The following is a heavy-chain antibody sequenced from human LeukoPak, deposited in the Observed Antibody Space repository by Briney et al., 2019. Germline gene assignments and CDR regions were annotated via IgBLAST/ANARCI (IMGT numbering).Heavy chain of an antibody. J-gene: IGHJ4*02. V-gene: IGHV3-53*01. Sequence: GGSLRLSCAASGFTVSSNYMSWVRQAPGKGLEWVSVLYSGGGTNYADSVKGRFTISRDNSENTLYLQMNSLTAEDTAIYYCAKATGTLGNWGQGTLVTVSS. CDR2: LYSGGGT. CDR1: GFTVSSNY. CDR3: AKATGTLGN. D-gene: IGHD1-1*01.